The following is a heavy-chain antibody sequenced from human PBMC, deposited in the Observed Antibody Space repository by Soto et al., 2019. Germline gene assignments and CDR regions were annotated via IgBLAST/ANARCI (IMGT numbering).Heavy chain of an antibody. CDR3: ARGPFIVVVPAALDY. J-gene: IGHJ4*02. CDR1: GGSISSYY. Sequence: SETLSLTCTVSGGSISSYYWSWIRQPAGKGLEWIGRIYTSGSTNYNPSLKSRVTMSVDTSKNQFSLKLSSVTAADTAVYYCARGPFIVVVPAALDYWGQGNLVTVS. V-gene: IGHV4-4*07. CDR2: IYTSGST. D-gene: IGHD2-2*01.